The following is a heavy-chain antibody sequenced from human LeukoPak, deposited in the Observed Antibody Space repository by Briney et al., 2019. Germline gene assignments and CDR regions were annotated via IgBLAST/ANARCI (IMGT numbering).Heavy chain of an antibody. J-gene: IGHJ3*02. D-gene: IGHD5-24*01. CDR3: ARREMATIKGDAFDI. Sequence: GASVKVSCKASGYTFISYDINWVRQATGQGLEWMGWMNPNSGNTGYAQKFQGRVTMTRNTSISTAYMELSSLRSEDTAVYYCARREMATIKGDAFDIWGQGTMVTVSS. CDR2: MNPNSGNT. CDR1: GYTFISYD. V-gene: IGHV1-8*01.